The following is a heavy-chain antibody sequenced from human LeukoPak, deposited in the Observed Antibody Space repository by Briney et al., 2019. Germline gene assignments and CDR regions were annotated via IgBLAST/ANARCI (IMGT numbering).Heavy chain of an antibody. CDR3: ARVSSLAGAKYYYGSGSYYNSRQSGWFYP. V-gene: IGHV4-4*07. CDR2: IYTSGST. CDR1: GGYISSYY. D-gene: IGHD3-10*01. J-gene: IGHJ5*02. Sequence: SETLSLTCTVSGGYISSYYWSWIRQNAGKGLEWIGRIYTSGSTNYNPSLKSRVTMSVDTSKNQFSLKLSSVTAADTAVYYCARVSSLAGAKYYYGSGSYYNSRQSGWFYPLGQGTLVTVSS.